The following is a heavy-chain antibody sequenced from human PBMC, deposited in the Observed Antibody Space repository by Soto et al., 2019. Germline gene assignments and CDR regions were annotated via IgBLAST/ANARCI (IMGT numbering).Heavy chain of an antibody. J-gene: IGHJ2*01. D-gene: IGHD3-10*01. V-gene: IGHV3-11*01. CDR3: ASTLSSGSYYWYFDL. CDR1: GFTFSDYY. CDR2: ISSSGSTI. Sequence: GGSLRLSCAASGFTFSDYYMSWIRQAPGKGLEWVSYISSSGSTIYYVDSVKGRFTISRDNAKNSLYLQMNSLRAEDTAVYYCASTLSSGSYYWYFDLWGRGTLVTVSS.